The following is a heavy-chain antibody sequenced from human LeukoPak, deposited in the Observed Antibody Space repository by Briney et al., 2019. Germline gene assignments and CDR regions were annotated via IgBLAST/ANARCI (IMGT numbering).Heavy chain of an antibody. J-gene: IGHJ4*02. CDR2: ISAYNGNT. CDR1: GYTFSSYA. Sequence: ASVKVSCKASGYTFSSYAMNWVRQAPGQGLEWMGWISAYNGNTNYAQKLQGRVTMTTDTSTSTAYMELRSLRSDDTAVYYCARDSRAGDPFDYWGQGTLVTVSS. CDR3: ARDSRAGDPFDY. V-gene: IGHV1-18*01. D-gene: IGHD3-10*01.